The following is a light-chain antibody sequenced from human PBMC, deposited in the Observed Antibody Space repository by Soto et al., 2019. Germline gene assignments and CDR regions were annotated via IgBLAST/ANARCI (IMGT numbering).Light chain of an antibody. V-gene: IGLV2-14*01. Sequence: QSALTQPASVSGSPGQSSAISCTGTSSDVGGYKFVSWYQQHPGKAPKLMIHEVSNRPSGVSSRFSGSKSGNTASLTISGLQAEDEADYYCTSYTSSNTYVFGTGTKVTVL. CDR2: EVS. J-gene: IGLJ1*01. CDR1: SSDVGGYKF. CDR3: TSYTSSNTYV.